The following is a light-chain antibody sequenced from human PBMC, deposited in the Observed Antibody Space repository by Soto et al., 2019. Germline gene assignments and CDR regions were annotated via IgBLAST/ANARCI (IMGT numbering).Light chain of an antibody. J-gene: IGLJ1*01. CDR1: HSDICTYNS. V-gene: IGLV2-11*01. CDR2: DVN. Sequence: QSSLTQPRSVSGSPGQSVTSSCTGAHSDICTYNSVSWYQQPPDKAPKLIIYDVNKRPSGVPDRFSGSKSGNTASLTISGLQEDDEADYYCCSYAGVHTYVFGSGTKVPVL. CDR3: CSYAGVHTYV.